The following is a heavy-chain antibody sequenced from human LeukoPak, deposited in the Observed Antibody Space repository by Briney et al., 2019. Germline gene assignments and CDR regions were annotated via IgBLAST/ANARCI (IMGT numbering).Heavy chain of an antibody. CDR2: ISSSSSTI. CDR1: GFTFTDYY. D-gene: IGHD1-14*01. J-gene: IGHJ4*02. Sequence: GGSLRLSCAASGFTFTDYYMSWIRQAPGKGLEWISYISSSSSTIYYADSVKGRFTISRDNAKNSLYLQMNSLRAEDTAVYSCAKPARTDYTDYWGQGTLVTVSS. V-gene: IGHV3-11*01. CDR3: AKPARTDYTDY.